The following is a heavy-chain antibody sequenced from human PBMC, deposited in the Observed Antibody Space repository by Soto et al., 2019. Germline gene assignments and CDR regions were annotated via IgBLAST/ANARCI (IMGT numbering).Heavy chain of an antibody. CDR1: GGSVSSGSYY. D-gene: IGHD3-3*01. CDR2: IYYSGST. J-gene: IGHJ4*02. Sequence: SETLSLTCTVSGGSVSSGSYYWSWIRQPPGKGLEWIGYIYYSGSTNYNPSLKSRVTISVDTSKNQFSLKLSSVTAADTAVYYCARFPRDIRFLEWLLWGPFDYWGQGTLVTVSS. V-gene: IGHV4-61*01. CDR3: ARFPRDIRFLEWLLWGPFDY.